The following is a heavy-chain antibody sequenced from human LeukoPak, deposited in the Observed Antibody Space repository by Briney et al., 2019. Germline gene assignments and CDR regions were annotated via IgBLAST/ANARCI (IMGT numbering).Heavy chain of an antibody. J-gene: IGHJ4*02. CDR1: GFTFSSYA. D-gene: IGHD3-10*01. V-gene: IGHV3-23*01. CDR2: ISGGGGSA. CDR3: AKSQGDYYGKSPFDY. Sequence: GGSLRLSCAASGFTFSSYAMSWVRQAPGKGLEWVSTISGGGGSAYYADSVKGRFTISRDNSKNTLYLQMNSLRAEDTAVYYCAKSQGDYYGKSPFDYWGQGTLVTVSS.